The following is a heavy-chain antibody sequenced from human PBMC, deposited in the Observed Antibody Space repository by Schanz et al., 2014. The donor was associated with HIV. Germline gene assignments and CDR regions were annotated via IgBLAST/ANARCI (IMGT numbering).Heavy chain of an antibody. D-gene: IGHD4-17*01. CDR1: GFIFSNYG. Sequence: VQLGESGGGLVQPGRSLRLSCVASGFIFSNYGMYWVRQAPGKGLECVAVIWFDGSNKNYADSVKGRFTISRDNSKDTLYLQMNSLRAEDTAVYYCARGLPRFAVTTLDSWGQGTLVTVSS. CDR3: ARGLPRFAVTTLDS. J-gene: IGHJ4*02. V-gene: IGHV3-33*01. CDR2: IWFDGSNK.